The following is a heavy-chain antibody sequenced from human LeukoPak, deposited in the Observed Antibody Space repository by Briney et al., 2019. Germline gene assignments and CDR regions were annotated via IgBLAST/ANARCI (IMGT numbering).Heavy chain of an antibody. D-gene: IGHD5-18*01. J-gene: IGHJ6*02. Sequence: GGSLRLSCAASGFTFSSYSMNWVRQAPGKGLEWVSSISSSSSYIYYADSVKGRFTISRDNAKNSLYPQMNSLRAEDTAVYYCARLPKLWPGYYYGMDVWGQGTTVTVSS. CDR1: GFTFSSYS. V-gene: IGHV3-21*01. CDR3: ARLPKLWPGYYYGMDV. CDR2: ISSSSSYI.